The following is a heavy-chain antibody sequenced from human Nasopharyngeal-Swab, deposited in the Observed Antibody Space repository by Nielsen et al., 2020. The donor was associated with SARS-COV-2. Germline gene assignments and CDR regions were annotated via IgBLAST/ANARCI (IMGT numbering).Heavy chain of an antibody. V-gene: IGHV1-69*13. CDR3: AGGDDSLANSYY. CDR1: GGTFSSYA. CDR2: IIPIFGTA. J-gene: IGHJ4*02. Sequence: SVKVSCRASGGTFSSYAISWVRQAPGHGLEWMGGIIPIFGTANYAQKFQGRVTITADESTSTAYMELSSLRSEDTAVYYCAGGDDSLANSYYWGQGTLVTVSS. D-gene: IGHD3-22*01.